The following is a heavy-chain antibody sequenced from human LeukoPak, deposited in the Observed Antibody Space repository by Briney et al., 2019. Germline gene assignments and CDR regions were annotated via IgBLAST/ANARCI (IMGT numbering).Heavy chain of an antibody. CDR3: ARFDDGDYGFRETVDY. CDR2: MNPNSGNT. V-gene: IGHV1-8*01. J-gene: IGHJ4*02. CDR1: GYTFTSYD. D-gene: IGHD4-17*01. Sequence: GASVKVSCKASGYTFTSYDINWVRQATGQGPEWMGWMNPNSGNTGYAQKFQGRVTMTRNTSISTAYMELSSLRSEDMAVYYCARFDDGDYGFRETVDYWGQGTLVTVSS.